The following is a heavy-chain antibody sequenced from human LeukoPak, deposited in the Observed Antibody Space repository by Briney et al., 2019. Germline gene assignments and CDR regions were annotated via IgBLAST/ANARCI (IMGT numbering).Heavy chain of an antibody. D-gene: IGHD6-13*01. CDR3: ARGGSSWYFLGY. Sequence: GGSLRLSCAASGFTVSSNYMSWVRQAPGKGLEWVSVIYSGGSTYYADSVKGRFTISRDNSKNTLYLQMNSLRAGDTAVYYCARGGSSWYFLGYWGQGTLVTVSS. J-gene: IGHJ4*02. V-gene: IGHV3-53*01. CDR2: IYSGGST. CDR1: GFTVSSNY.